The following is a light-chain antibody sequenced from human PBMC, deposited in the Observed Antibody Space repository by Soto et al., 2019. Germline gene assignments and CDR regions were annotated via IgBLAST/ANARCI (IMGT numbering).Light chain of an antibody. J-gene: IGLJ2*01. Sequence: QSVLTQPPSVSAAPGQKVTISFSGSSANIGNNYVSWYQQLPGTAPKLLIYDNKKRPSGIPDRFSGSKSGTSATLAITGLQTGDEDDYYCGTWDSSLSVVVFGGGTQLTVL. CDR3: GTWDSSLSVVV. CDR2: DNK. V-gene: IGLV1-51*01. CDR1: SANIGNNY.